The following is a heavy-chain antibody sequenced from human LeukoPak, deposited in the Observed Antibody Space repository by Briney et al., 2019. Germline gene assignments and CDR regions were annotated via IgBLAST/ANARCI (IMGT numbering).Heavy chain of an antibody. Sequence: QPGGSLRLSCAASGFTFSSYEMNWVRQAPGKGLEWVSYISSSGSTIYYADSVKGRFTISRDNAKNSLYLQMNSLRAEDTAVYYCASRVGSSGVSWFDPWGQGTLVTVSS. CDR1: GFTFSSYE. D-gene: IGHD1-26*01. CDR3: ASRVGSSGVSWFDP. J-gene: IGHJ5*02. V-gene: IGHV3-48*03. CDR2: ISSSGSTI.